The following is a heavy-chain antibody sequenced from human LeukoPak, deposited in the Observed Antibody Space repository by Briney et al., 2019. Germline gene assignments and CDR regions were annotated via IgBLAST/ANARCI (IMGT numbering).Heavy chain of an antibody. CDR3: ARGGGGYAFDY. J-gene: IGHJ4*02. D-gene: IGHD5-12*01. CDR1: GGSISTYY. Sequence: SETLSLTCTVSGGSISTYYWSWIRQPPGKGLEWIGHIYYSGSTNYNPSLKSRVTMSVDTSKNQFSLELSSVTAADTAVYYCARGGGGYAFDYWGQGTLVTVSS. V-gene: IGHV4-59*01. CDR2: IYYSGST.